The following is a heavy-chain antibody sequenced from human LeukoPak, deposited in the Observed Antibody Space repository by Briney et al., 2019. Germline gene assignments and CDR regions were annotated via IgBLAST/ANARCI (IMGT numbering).Heavy chain of an antibody. CDR3: AKDPSRSSSWYGNWFDP. J-gene: IGHJ5*02. Sequence: GGSLRLSCAASGFXFSTYAMSWVRQAPGKGLEWVSAISGSGGSTYYADSVKGRFSISRENSKNTLYLQMNSLRAEDTAVYYCAKDPSRSSSWYGNWFDPWGQGTLVTVSS. CDR1: GFXFSTYA. D-gene: IGHD6-13*01. CDR2: ISGSGGST. V-gene: IGHV3-23*01.